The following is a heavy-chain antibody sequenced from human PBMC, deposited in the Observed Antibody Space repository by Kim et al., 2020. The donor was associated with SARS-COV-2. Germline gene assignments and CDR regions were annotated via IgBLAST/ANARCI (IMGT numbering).Heavy chain of an antibody. CDR3: ARGDYAATLDY. CDR1: GGSISSYY. CDR2: IYYSRST. J-gene: IGHJ4*02. V-gene: IGHV4-59*01. D-gene: IGHD4-17*01. Sequence: SETLSLTCTVSGGSISSYYWSWIRQPPGKGLEWIGYIYYSRSTNYNPSLKSRVTISVDTSKNQFSLKLSSVTAADTAVYYCARGDYAATLDYWGQGTLVTVSS.